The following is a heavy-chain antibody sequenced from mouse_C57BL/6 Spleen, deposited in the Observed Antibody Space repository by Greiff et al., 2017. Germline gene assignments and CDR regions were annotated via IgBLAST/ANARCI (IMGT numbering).Heavy chain of an antibody. V-gene: IGHV5-16*01. CDR1: GFTFSDYY. D-gene: IGHD2-1*01. CDR2: INYDGSST. J-gene: IGHJ2*01. Sequence: EVQLQESEGGLVQPGSSMKLSCTASGFTFSDYYMAWVRQVPEKGLEWVANINYDGSSTYYLDSLKSRFIISRDNAKNILYLQMSSLKSEDTATYYCARFYYGNFPDYWGQGTTLTVSS. CDR3: ARFYYGNFPDY.